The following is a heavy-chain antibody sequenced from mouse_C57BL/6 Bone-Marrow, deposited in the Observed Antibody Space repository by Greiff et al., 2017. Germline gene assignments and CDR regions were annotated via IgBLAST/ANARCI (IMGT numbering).Heavy chain of an antibody. V-gene: IGHV1-19*01. CDR3: ARETTGLDY. CDR2: INPYNGGT. CDR1: GYTFTDYY. D-gene: IGHD1-1*01. J-gene: IGHJ2*01. Sequence: EVQLQQSGPVLVKPGASVKMSCKASGYTFTDYYMNWVKQSHGKSLEWIGVINPYNGGTSYNQKFKGKATLTVDKSSSTAYMELNSLTSEDSAVYYCARETTGLDYWGQGTTLTVSS.